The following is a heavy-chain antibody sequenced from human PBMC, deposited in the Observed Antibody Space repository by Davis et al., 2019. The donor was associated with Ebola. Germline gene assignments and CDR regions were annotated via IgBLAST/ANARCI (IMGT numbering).Heavy chain of an antibody. CDR1: GFSFRDHA. J-gene: IGHJ4*02. CDR2: FSVIGDKT. D-gene: IGHD3-10*01. V-gene: IGHV3-23*01. Sequence: GGSLRLSCVASGFSFRDHAMNWVRQAPGKGLEWVSVFSVIGDKTYYADSVKGRFTISRDNSKNTLYLQMNSLRAEDTAVYYCARGLWDYYGSGLPKYFDIWGQGTSVTVAS. CDR3: ARGLWDYYGSGLPKYFDI.